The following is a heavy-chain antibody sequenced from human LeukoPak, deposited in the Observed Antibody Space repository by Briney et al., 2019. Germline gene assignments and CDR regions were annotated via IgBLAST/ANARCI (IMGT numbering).Heavy chain of an antibody. CDR1: GGSISSGGYY. Sequence: SQTLSLTCTVSGGSISSGGYYWSWIRQHPGQGLEWIGYIYYSGSTYYNPSLKSRVTISVDTSKNQFSLKLSSVTAADTAVYYCAREKGECSSTSCYLLGAFDIWGQGTMVTVSS. J-gene: IGHJ3*02. V-gene: IGHV4-31*03. D-gene: IGHD2-2*01. CDR3: AREKGECSSTSCYLLGAFDI. CDR2: IYYSGST.